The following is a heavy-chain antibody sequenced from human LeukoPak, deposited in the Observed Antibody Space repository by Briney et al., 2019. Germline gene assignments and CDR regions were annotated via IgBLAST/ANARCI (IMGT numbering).Heavy chain of an antibody. D-gene: IGHD6-19*01. CDR2: ISGSGGST. CDR3: ARIYLGSSGWYYFDY. V-gene: IGHV3-23*01. J-gene: IGHJ4*02. CDR1: GFTFSSYA. Sequence: PGGSLRLSCAASGFTFSSYAMSWVRQAPGKGLEWVSAISGSGGSTYYADSVKGRFTISRDNSKNTLYLQMSSLRAEDTAVYYCARIYLGSSGWYYFDYWGQGTLVTVSS.